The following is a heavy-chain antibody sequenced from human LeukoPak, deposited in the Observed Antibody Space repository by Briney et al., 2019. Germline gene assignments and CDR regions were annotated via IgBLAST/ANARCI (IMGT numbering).Heavy chain of an antibody. J-gene: IGHJ4*02. D-gene: IGHD6-19*01. CDR1: GYTVTSYG. V-gene: IGHV1-69*05. Sequence: SGTVSCKAAGYTVTSYGITWVRQAAGQGREWMGGIIPIFGTANYAQKFQGRVTITTDESTSTAYMELSSLRSEDTAVYYCARGRGYSSGWYRYYFDYWGQGTLVTVSS. CDR2: IIPIFGTA. CDR3: ARGRGYSSGWYRYYFDY.